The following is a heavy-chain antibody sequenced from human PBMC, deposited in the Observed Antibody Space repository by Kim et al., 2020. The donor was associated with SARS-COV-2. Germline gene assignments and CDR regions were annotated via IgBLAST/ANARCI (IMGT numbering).Heavy chain of an antibody. D-gene: IGHD5-18*01. Sequence: GGSLRLSCAASGFTFSSYGMHWVRQAPGKGLEWVAVIWYDGSNKYYADSVKGRFTISRDNSKNTLYLQMNSLRAEDTAVYYCARDQGYGYSYGFDYWGQGTLVTVSS. CDR3: ARDQGYGYSYGFDY. CDR2: IWYDGSNK. CDR1: GFTFSSYG. V-gene: IGHV3-33*01. J-gene: IGHJ4*02.